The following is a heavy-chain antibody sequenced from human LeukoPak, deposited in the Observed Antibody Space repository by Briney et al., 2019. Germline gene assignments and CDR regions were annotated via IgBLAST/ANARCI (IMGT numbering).Heavy chain of an antibody. V-gene: IGHV4-31*03. J-gene: IGHJ4*02. CDR3: ARSGTGGGY. CDR2: IRYSGST. CDR1: GGSISSGNYY. D-gene: IGHD3-10*01. Sequence: SETLSLTCTVSGGSISSGNYYCSWIRQHPGKGLEWIGYIRYSGSTLYNPSLKSRLSISVDTSKNQFSLMLGSVTAADTAMYYCARSGTGGGYWGQGTLVTVSS.